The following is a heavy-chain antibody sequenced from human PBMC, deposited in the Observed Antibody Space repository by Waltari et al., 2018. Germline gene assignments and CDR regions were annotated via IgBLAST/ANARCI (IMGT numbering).Heavy chain of an antibody. CDR2: VHHSGSN. CDR3: ARHHCSFGYISDY. Sequence: QLHLQESGPGLVQPSETLSLPCPVSGASINCARYNWSWNRQCPGKGLEWIGEVHHSGSNHYNPSLKSRVTISLAPSKNQVSLNLTSLTAADTAVYYCARHHCSFGYISDYWGQGTLVTVSS. V-gene: IGHV4-39*07. J-gene: IGHJ4*02. D-gene: IGHD5-18*01. CDR1: GASINCARYN.